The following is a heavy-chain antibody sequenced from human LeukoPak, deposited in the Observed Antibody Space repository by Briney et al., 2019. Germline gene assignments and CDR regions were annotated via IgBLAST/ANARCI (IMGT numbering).Heavy chain of an antibody. CDR2: INHSGST. CDR3: ARGRKSARTWFDP. D-gene: IGHD1-14*01. J-gene: IGHJ5*02. Sequence: SETLSLTCTVSGGSISSYYWSWIRQPPGKGLEWIGEINHSGSTNYNPSLKSRVTISVDTSKNQFSLKLSSVTAADTAVYYCARGRKSARTWFDPWGQGTLVTVSS. V-gene: IGHV4-34*01. CDR1: GGSISSYY.